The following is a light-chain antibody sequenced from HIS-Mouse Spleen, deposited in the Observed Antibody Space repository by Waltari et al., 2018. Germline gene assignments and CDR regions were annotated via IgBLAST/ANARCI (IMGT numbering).Light chain of an antibody. Sequence: AILMTQSPSSLSASTGDRVTITCRASQGISSYLAWYQQKPGKAPKLLIYAASTLQSGVPSRFSGSGSGTDFTLTISCLQSEDFATYYCQQYYSYPLTFGGGTKVEIK. CDR2: AAS. CDR3: QQYYSYPLT. V-gene: IGKV1-8*01. CDR1: QGISSY. J-gene: IGKJ4*01.